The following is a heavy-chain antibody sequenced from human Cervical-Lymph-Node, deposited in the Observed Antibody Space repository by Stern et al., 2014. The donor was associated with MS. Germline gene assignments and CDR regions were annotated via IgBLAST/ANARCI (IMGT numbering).Heavy chain of an antibody. CDR3: ARACHRGELRPHFDA. V-gene: IGHV2-70*01. J-gene: IGHJ4*02. CDR2: IDWDDDT. Sequence: QFTLRESGPAVVKPTQTLTLTCTFSGFSLTTSGASVTWIRQPPGKALEWRALIDWDDDTYYSTSLRPRLTVSKDTSNNQVLLTVTNMEPVDTATYYCARACHRGELRPHFDAWGQGVLVTVSS. D-gene: IGHD3-16*01. CDR1: GFSLTTSGAS.